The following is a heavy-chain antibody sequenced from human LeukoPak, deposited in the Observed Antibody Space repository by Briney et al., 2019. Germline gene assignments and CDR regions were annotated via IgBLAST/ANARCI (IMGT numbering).Heavy chain of an antibody. CDR1: GFTSSRYG. Sequence: GGSLRLSCAASGFTSSRYGMHWVPQAPGKGLEWVAFIRYDGSSKYYADSVKGRFTISRDNSRNTLYLQMNSLRAEDTAVCYCAKDGDDILTAWGQGTLVTVSS. J-gene: IGHJ4*02. D-gene: IGHD3-9*01. CDR3: AKDGDDILTA. CDR2: IRYDGSSK. V-gene: IGHV3-30*02.